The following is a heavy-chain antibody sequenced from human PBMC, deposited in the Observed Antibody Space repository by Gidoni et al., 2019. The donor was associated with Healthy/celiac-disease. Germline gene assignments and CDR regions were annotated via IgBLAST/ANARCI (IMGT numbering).Heavy chain of an antibody. V-gene: IGHV4-34*01. D-gene: IGHD6-19*01. CDR2: INHRGST. CDR3: ARGPYAGGWYPTYYDNGMDV. J-gene: IGHJ6*04. Sequence: WIGEINHRGSTNYKPSLKSRVTISVDTSKNYVALKLSSVTAANSAVYYCARGPYAGGWYPTYYDNGMDVWGKGTTVTVSS.